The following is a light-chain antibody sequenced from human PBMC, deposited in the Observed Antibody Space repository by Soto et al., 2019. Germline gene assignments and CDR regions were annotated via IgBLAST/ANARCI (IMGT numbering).Light chain of an antibody. Sequence: EIVLTQSPATLSVSPGERFTLSCRASQSVSSKLAWYQHKPGQAPRLLIYGASSRATGIPDRFSGSGSGTDFTLTISRLEPEDFAVYYCQQYGSSPQTFGQGTKVDIK. V-gene: IGKV3-20*01. CDR2: GAS. CDR3: QQYGSSPQT. CDR1: QSVSSK. J-gene: IGKJ1*01.